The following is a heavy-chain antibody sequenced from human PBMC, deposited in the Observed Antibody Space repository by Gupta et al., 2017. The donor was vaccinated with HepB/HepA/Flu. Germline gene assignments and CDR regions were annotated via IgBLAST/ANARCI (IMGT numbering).Heavy chain of an antibody. V-gene: IGHV3-21*01. D-gene: IGHD3-3*01. CDR2: ISSSSSYI. Sequence: EVQLVESGGGLVKPGGSLRLSCAASGFTFSSYSMNWVRQAPGKGLEWVSSISSSSSYIYYADSVKGRFTISRDNAKNSLYLQMNSLRAEDTAVYYCARLMGLGGFTIFGVADLLDYWGQGTLVTVSS. CDR1: GFTFSSYS. J-gene: IGHJ4*02. CDR3: ARLMGLGGFTIFGVADLLDY.